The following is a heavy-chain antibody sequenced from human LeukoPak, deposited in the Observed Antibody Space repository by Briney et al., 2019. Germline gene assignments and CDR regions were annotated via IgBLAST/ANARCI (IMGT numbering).Heavy chain of an antibody. D-gene: IGHD1-7*01. CDR1: GFTFSSYW. J-gene: IGHJ4*02. Sequence: GGSLRLSCAASGFTFSSYWMSWVRQAPGKGLEWVANIKQDGSEKYYVDSVKGRFTISRDNAKNSLYLQMNSLRAEDTAVYYCARALNWNYPFFDYWGQGTLVTVSS. CDR3: ARALNWNYPFFDY. V-gene: IGHV3-7*03. CDR2: IKQDGSEK.